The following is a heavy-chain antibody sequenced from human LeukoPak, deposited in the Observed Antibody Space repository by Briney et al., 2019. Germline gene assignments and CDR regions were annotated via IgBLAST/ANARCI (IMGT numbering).Heavy chain of an antibody. D-gene: IGHD2-2*01. CDR3: ARVRSSFDY. J-gene: IGHJ4*02. V-gene: IGHV3-7*03. CDR2: IKQDGSEK. CDR1: GLTFSSYW. Sequence: PGGSLRLSCAASGLTFSSYWVSWVRQAPGKGLEWVANIKQDGSEKYYVDSVKGRFTISRDNAKNSLYLQMNSLRAEDTAVYYCARVRSSFDYWGQGTLVTVSS.